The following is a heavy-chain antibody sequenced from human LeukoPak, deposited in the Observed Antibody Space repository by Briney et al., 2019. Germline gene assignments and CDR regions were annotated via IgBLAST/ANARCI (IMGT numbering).Heavy chain of an antibody. J-gene: IGHJ4*02. D-gene: IGHD6-13*01. CDR1: GYTFTNYD. CDR2: MNPNSGNT. Sequence: ASVKVSCKASGYTFTNYDINWVRQATGQGLEWVGWMNPNSGNTGYAQKFQGRVAMTWNTSISTAYMDLSGLRSEDTALYYCARGLRREQQLLRAFDYWGQGTLVTVSS. CDR3: ARGLRREQQLLRAFDY. V-gene: IGHV1-8*01.